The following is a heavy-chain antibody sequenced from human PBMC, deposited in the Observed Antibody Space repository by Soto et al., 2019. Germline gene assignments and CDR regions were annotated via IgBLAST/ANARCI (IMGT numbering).Heavy chain of an antibody. CDR1: GFTFTSSA. D-gene: IGHD5-18*01. V-gene: IGHV1-58*01. Sequence: VSCKASGFTFTSSAVQWVRQAHGQRLEWIGWIVVGSGNTNYAQKFQERVTITRDMSTRTAYMELSSLRSEDTAVYYCAAEDGYSYGPYGMDVWGQGTTVTVSS. J-gene: IGHJ6*02. CDR2: IVVGSGNT. CDR3: AAEDGYSYGPYGMDV.